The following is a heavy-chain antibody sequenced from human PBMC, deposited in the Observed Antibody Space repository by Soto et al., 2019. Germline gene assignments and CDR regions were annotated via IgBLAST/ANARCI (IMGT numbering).Heavy chain of an antibody. CDR1: GYTFTDHY. CDR2: IHPNSGDT. D-gene: IGHD2-15*01. V-gene: IGHV1-2*02. Sequence: ASVKVSCKASGYTFTDHYINWVRQAPGQGPEYMGWIHPNSGDTNYVQRFQGRLIMTRDTSINTAYMELRRLTSDDTAVYYCTRDYSKGKNSYKWFDPWGQGTLVTVSS. CDR3: TRDYSKGKNSYKWFDP. J-gene: IGHJ5*02.